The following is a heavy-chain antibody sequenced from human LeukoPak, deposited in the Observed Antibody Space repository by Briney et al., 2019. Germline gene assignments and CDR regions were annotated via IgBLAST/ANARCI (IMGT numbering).Heavy chain of an antibody. CDR2: INHSGNA. Sequence: SETLSLTCAVYGGSFSGYYWSWIRQPPGRGLEWIGEINHSGNANYNPSLESRVTISADTSNNQFSLKLSSVTAADTAVYYCARWLLGELEGGDYWGQGTLVTVSS. D-gene: IGHD3-22*01. CDR3: ARWLLGELEGGDY. V-gene: IGHV4-34*01. J-gene: IGHJ4*02. CDR1: GGSFSGYY.